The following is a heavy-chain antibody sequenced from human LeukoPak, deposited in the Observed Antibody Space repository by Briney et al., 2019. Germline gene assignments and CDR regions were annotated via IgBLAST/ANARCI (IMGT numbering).Heavy chain of an antibody. CDR2: IYYSGST. J-gene: IGHJ4*02. CDR1: GGSISSSSYY. V-gene: IGHV4-39*07. D-gene: IGHD6-13*01. Sequence: RPSETLSLTCTVSGGSISSSSYYWGWIRQPPGKGLEWIGSIYYSGSTYYNPSFKSRVTISVDTSKNQFSLKLSSVTAADTAVYYCARVSIAAEAYFDYWGQGTLVTVSS. CDR3: ARVSIAAEAYFDY.